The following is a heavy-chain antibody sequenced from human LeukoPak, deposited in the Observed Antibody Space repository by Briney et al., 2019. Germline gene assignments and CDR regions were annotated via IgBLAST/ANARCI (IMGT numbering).Heavy chain of an antibody. CDR2: ISSDSKII. CDR1: GFTFTTYN. D-gene: IGHD1-26*01. J-gene: IGHJ4*02. CDR3: ARNPAGIGDY. Sequence: GGSLRLSCAASGFTFTTYNINWVRQAPGKGLEWVSFISSDSKIIYYADSVKGRFTVSRDNAKNSLYLQMNSLTDEDTAVYYCARNPAGIGDYWGQGTLVTVSS. V-gene: IGHV3-48*02.